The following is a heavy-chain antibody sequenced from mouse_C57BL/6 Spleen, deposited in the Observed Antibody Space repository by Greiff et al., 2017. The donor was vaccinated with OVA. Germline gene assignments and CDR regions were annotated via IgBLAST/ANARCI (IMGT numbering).Heavy chain of an antibody. CDR2: INPNNGGT. D-gene: IGHD4-1*01. CDR3: ARAPPSWASWFAY. V-gene: IGHV1-18*01. J-gene: IGHJ3*01. Sequence: VQLKESGPELVKPGASVKIPCKASGYTFTDYNMDWVKQSHGKSLEWIGDINPNNGGTIYNQKFKGKATLTVDKSSSTAYMELRSLTSEDTAVYYCARAPPSWASWFAYWGQGTLVTVSA. CDR1: GYTFTDYN.